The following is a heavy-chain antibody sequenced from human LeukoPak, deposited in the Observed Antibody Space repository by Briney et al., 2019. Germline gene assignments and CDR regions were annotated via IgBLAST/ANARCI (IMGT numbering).Heavy chain of an antibody. V-gene: IGHV3-48*03. CDR2: ISSSGSTI. J-gene: IGHJ6*03. CDR3: ARGVPGYCSGTSCYKDYYYMDV. D-gene: IGHD2-2*02. CDR1: GFTFSSYE. Sequence: GGSLRLSCAASGFTFSSYEMNWARQAPGKGLEWVSYISSSGSTIYYADSVKGRLTISRDNAKNSLYVQMNSLRAEDTAVYYCARGVPGYCSGTSCYKDYYYMDVWGKGTTVTVSS.